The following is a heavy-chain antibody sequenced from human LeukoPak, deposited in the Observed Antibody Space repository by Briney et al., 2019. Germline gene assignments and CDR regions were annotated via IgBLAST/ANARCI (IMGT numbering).Heavy chain of an antibody. J-gene: IGHJ5*02. D-gene: IGHD2-2*01. V-gene: IGHV1-58*01. CDR2: IVVGSGNT. CDR3: ARDGRSDIVVVPAAPKSDWFDP. Sequence: GASVKVSCKASGFTFTSSAVQWVRQARGQRLEWIGWIVVGSGNTNYAQKFQERVTITRDMSTSTAYMELSSLRSEDTAVYYCARDGRSDIVVVPAAPKSDWFDPWGQGTLVTVSS. CDR1: GFTFTSSA.